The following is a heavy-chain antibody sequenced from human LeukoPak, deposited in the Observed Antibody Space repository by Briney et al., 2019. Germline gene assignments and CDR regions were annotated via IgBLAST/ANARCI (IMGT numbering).Heavy chain of an antibody. D-gene: IGHD5-24*01. CDR3: ARASEMATMETDY. V-gene: IGHV4-59*08. CDR2: IYYSGST. J-gene: IGHJ4*02. Sequence: SETLSLTCTVSGGSISSYYWSWIRQPPGKGLEWIGYIYYSGSTNYNPSLKSRVTISVDTSKNQFSLKLSSVTAADTAVYYCARASEMATMETDYWGQGTLVTVSS. CDR1: GGSISSYY.